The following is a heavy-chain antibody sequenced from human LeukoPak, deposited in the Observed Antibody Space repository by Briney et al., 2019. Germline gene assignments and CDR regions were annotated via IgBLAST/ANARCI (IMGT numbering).Heavy chain of an antibody. CDR1: GYTFTSYY. V-gene: IGHV1-46*03. J-gene: IGHJ5*02. CDR2: INLSGGST. Sequence: ASVKVSCKASGYTFTSYYMHWVRQAPGQGLEWMGIINLSGGSTSYAQKFQGRVTMTRDTSTSTVYMELSSLRSEDTAVYYCARVNWPANWFDPWGQGTLVTVSS. CDR3: ARVNWPANWFDP.